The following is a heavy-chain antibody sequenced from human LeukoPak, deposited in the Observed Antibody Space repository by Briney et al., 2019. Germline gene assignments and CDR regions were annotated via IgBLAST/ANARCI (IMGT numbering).Heavy chain of an antibody. J-gene: IGHJ4*02. V-gene: IGHV1-8*01. Sequence: ASVKVSGKASGYTFSSYDIIWVRQACGQGLEWMGWMNPNSGHTGYAQKFQGRVTMTKSTSISTAYMELTSLTSEDSAVYYCARSIVGVRKRNDYWGQGTLVTVSS. CDR2: MNPNSGHT. D-gene: IGHD1-26*01. CDR3: ARSIVGVRKRNDY. CDR1: GYTFSSYD.